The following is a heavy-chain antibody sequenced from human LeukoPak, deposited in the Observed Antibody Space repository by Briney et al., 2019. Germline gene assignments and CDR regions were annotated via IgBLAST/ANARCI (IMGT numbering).Heavy chain of an antibody. CDR1: GYTFTGYY. D-gene: IGHD2-2*01. Sequence: GASVKVSCKASGYTFTGYYMQWVRQAPGQGLEWMGWINPNSGGTNYAQKFQGRVTMTRDASISTAYMELSRLRSDDTAVYYCARLDCSSTSCYEANWFDPWGQGTLVTVSS. CDR2: INPNSGGT. CDR3: ARLDCSSTSCYEANWFDP. J-gene: IGHJ5*02. V-gene: IGHV1-2*02.